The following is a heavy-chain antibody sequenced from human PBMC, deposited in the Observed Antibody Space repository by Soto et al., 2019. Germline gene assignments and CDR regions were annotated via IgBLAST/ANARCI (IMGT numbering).Heavy chain of an antibody. CDR3: AKDLVYFDSGTYSTLDY. J-gene: IGHJ4*02. D-gene: IGHD3-10*01. CDR2: ISGSGANT. V-gene: IGHV3-23*01. Sequence: GGSLRLSCAASGFTFSNYAMNWVRQAPGKGLQWVSGISGSGANTYYADFVKGRFTISRDNSKNTLYLQMNSLRAEDTAVYYCAKDLVYFDSGTYSTLDYWGQGXLVTVSS. CDR1: GFTFSNYA.